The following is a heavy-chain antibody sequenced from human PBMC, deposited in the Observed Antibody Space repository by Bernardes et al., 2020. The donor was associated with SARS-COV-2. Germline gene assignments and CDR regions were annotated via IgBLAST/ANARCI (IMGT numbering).Heavy chain of an antibody. D-gene: IGHD3-10*01. Sequence: GGSLRLSCAASGFTFSSYGMHWVRQAPGKGLEWVAFIRYDASNEYYVDSVKGRFTISRDNSKNTLSLQMNSLRAEDTAIYYCAKASLHGFPSGSDFDYWGQGTLVTVSS. CDR3: AKASLHGFPSGSDFDY. CDR2: IRYDASNE. V-gene: IGHV3-30*02. CDR1: GFTFSSYG. J-gene: IGHJ4*02.